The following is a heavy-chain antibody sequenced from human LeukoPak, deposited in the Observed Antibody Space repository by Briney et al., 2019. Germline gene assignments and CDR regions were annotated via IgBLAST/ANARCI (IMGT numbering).Heavy chain of an antibody. D-gene: IGHD2-15*01. CDR1: GFTFSSYD. V-gene: IGHV3-23*01. Sequence: SAVSLRLSCAASGFTFSSYDMRWVRQAPGKGLEWVLAISGSCDSTYYADSVKGRFTISKDNSKNPLYLQMNSLRAEDTAVYYCAKDVVRSQGSNYYYKDVWGKGTTVTVSS. CDR2: ISGSCDST. CDR3: AKDVVRSQGSNYYYKDV. J-gene: IGHJ6*03.